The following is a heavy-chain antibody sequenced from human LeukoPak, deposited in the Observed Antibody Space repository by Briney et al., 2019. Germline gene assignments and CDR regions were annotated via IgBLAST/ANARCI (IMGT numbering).Heavy chain of an antibody. CDR3: ARVSSSPQEQWLGCYFDY. D-gene: IGHD6-19*01. CDR1: GYTFTGYY. V-gene: IGHV1-46*01. Sequence: ASVKVSCKASGYTFTGYYMHWVRQAPGRGLEWMGIINPSGGSTSYAQKFQGRVTMTRDMSTSTVYMELSSLRSEDTAVYYCARVSSSPQEQWLGCYFDYWGQGTLVTVSS. CDR2: INPSGGST. J-gene: IGHJ4*02.